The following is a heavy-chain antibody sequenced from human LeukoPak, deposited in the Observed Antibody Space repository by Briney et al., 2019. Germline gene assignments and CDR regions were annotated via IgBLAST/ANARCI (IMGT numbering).Heavy chain of an antibody. V-gene: IGHV3-23*01. CDR2: ISAGGGSI. CDR1: GFTFSSYA. J-gene: IGHJ4*02. Sequence: GGSLRLSCAASGFTFSSYAMSWVRQAPGKGLEWVSAISAGGGSIYYADSVKGRFTISRDNSKNTLYLQMNSLRAEDTALYYCAKEPTPGGAFYFDYWGQGTLVTVSS. D-gene: IGHD3-10*01. CDR3: AKEPTPGGAFYFDY.